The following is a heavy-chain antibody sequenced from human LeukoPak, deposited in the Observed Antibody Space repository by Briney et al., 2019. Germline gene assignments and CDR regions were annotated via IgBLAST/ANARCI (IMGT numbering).Heavy chain of an antibody. V-gene: IGHV1-46*01. CDR1: GYTFTSYY. D-gene: IGHD6-13*01. CDR3: ATLSGGSTWPYYFDY. CDR2: INPSGGST. J-gene: IGHJ4*02. Sequence: GASVKVSCKASGYTFTSYYMHWVRQAPGQGLEWMGIINPSGGSTSYAQKFQGRVTMTRDTSTGTVYMELSSLRSEDTAVYYCATLSGGSTWPYYFDYWGQGTLVTVSS.